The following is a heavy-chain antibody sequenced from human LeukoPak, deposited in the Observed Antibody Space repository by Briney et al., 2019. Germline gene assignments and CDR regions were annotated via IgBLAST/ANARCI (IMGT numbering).Heavy chain of an antibody. D-gene: IGHD6-13*01. CDR2: INSDGSRT. Sequence: TGGSLRLSCAASGFTFSSYWMHWVRQAPGKGLVWVSRINSDGSRTSYADSVKGRFTISRDNAKNTLYPQMNSLRAEDTAVYYCARHIAAAGPGFDCWGQGTLVTVSS. J-gene: IGHJ4*02. CDR1: GFTFSSYW. CDR3: ARHIAAAGPGFDC. V-gene: IGHV3-74*01.